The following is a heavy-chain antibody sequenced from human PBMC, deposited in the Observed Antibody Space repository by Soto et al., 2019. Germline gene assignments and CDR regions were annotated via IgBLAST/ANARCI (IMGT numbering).Heavy chain of an antibody. D-gene: IGHD2-8*01. Sequence: QVQLVQSGAEVKKPGASVKVSCKASGYTFTSYDINWVRQATGQGLEWMGWMNPNSGNTGYAQKFQGRVTMTRNTSISTAYMELSSLRSEDTAVYYCARGYCTNGVCYTPYWFDPWGQGTLVTASS. J-gene: IGHJ5*02. CDR3: ARGYCTNGVCYTPYWFDP. CDR2: MNPNSGNT. CDR1: GYTFTSYD. V-gene: IGHV1-8*01.